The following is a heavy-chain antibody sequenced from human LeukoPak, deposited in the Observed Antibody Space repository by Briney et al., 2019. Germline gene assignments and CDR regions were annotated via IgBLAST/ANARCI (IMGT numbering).Heavy chain of an antibody. CDR3: TREYGFMTTVFHAFDI. Sequence: PSETLSLTCTVSGGSLSGYYWSWLRQPPGKGLEWIGEINHSGSTNYNPSLKSRVTISVDTSKNQFSLKLSSVTAADTAIYYCTREYGFMTTVFHAFDIWGQGTVVTVSS. V-gene: IGHV4-34*01. J-gene: IGHJ3*02. CDR2: INHSGST. D-gene: IGHD4-17*01. CDR1: GGSLSGYY.